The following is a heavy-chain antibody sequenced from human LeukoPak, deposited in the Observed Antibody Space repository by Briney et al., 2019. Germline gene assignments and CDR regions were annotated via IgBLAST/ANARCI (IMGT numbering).Heavy chain of an antibody. CDR1: GFTFSSYA. V-gene: IGHV3-30-3*01. CDR3: AKVRRPITTTVFDY. J-gene: IGHJ4*02. D-gene: IGHD4-11*01. CDR2: ISYDGSNK. Sequence: GGSLRLSCAASGFTFSSYAMHWVRQAPGKGLEWVAVISYDGSNKYYADSVKGRFTISRDNSKNTLYLQMNSLRAEDTAVYYCAKVRRPITTTVFDYWGQGTLVTVSS.